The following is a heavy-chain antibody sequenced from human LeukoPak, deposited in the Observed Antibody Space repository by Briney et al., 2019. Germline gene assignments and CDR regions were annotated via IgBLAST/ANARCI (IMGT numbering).Heavy chain of an antibody. J-gene: IGHJ4*02. CDR3: ARGGYYDRLYYFDY. Sequence: SETLSLTCTVSGGSISSYYWSWIRQPPGKGLEWIGYIYYSGSTNYNPSLKSRVTISVDTSKNQFSLKLSSVTAADTAVYYCARGGYYDRLYYFDYWGQGTLVTVSS. CDR2: IYYSGST. D-gene: IGHD3-22*01. CDR1: GGSISSYY. V-gene: IGHV4-59*01.